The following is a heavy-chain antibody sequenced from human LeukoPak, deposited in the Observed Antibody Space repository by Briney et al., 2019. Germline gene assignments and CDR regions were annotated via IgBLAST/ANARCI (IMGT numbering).Heavy chain of an antibody. J-gene: IGHJ6*02. CDR2: INAGNGNT. V-gene: IGHV1-3*01. Sequence: GASVKVSRKASGYIFTSYAMHWVRQAPGQRLEWMGWINAGNGNTKYSQKFQGRVTITRDTSATTVYMELSSLRSEDTAVYYCAIAEARYYYYGMDVWGQGTTVTVSS. D-gene: IGHD1-14*01. CDR1: GYIFTSYA. CDR3: AIAEARYYYYGMDV.